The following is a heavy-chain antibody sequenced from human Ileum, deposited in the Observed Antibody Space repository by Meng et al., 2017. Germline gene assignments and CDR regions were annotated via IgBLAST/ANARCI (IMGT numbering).Heavy chain of an antibody. CDR2: IWYDGSNK. D-gene: IGHD1-26*01. Sequence: GESLKISCAASGFTFSSYAMHWVRQSPGKGLEWVALIWYDGSNKYYADSVKGRFTISRDNSKNTLYLQMNSLRDEDTALYYCARDRIVGTTPDYWGQGTRVTGSS. J-gene: IGHJ4*02. CDR3: ARDRIVGTTPDY. V-gene: IGHV3-33*01. CDR1: GFTFSSYA.